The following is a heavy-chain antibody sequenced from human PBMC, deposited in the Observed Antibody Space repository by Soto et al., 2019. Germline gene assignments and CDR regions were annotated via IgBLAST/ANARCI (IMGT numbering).Heavy chain of an antibody. CDR2: IYSGGST. D-gene: IGHD3-16*01. V-gene: IGHV3-66*01. J-gene: IGHJ3*01. Sequence: EVQLVESGGGLVQPGGSLRLSCAASGFTVSSNYISWVRQAPGKALEWVSVIYSGGSTYYADPVKGRFTISGHNPTSAFDRQLSSLRAEDTSVDYCAREWGEPQAGDAFDFWGQGTMVTVSS. CDR3: AREWGEPQAGDAFDF. CDR1: GFTVSSNY.